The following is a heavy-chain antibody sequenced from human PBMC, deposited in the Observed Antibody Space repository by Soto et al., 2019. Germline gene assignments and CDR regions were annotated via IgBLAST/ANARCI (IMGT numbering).Heavy chain of an antibody. CDR2: ISYDGSDK. J-gene: IGHJ4*02. D-gene: IGHD3-10*01. Sequence: QVQLVESGGGVVQPGRSLRLSCAASGFPFTSYGMHWVREGPDKGLECVVIISYDGSDKYYADSVKGRFTISRDNSKNTLYLQMNSLRPEDTALYYCVGGQYYFDYRGQGTLVIVSS. V-gene: IGHV3-30*03. CDR3: VGGQYYFDY. CDR1: GFPFTSYG.